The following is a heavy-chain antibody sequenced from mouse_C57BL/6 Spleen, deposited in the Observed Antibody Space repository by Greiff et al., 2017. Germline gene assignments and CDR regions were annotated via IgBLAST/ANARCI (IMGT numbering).Heavy chain of an antibody. CDR3: ARPDYYGSMDY. Sequence: EVQLQQSGPELVKPGASVKISCKASGYTFTDYYMNWVKQSPGKSLEWIGDINPNNGGTSYNQKFKGKATLTVDKSSSTAYMELRSLTSEDSAVYYCARPDYYGSMDYWGQGTSVTVSS. CDR2: INPNNGGT. V-gene: IGHV1-26*01. J-gene: IGHJ4*01. D-gene: IGHD1-1*01. CDR1: GYTFTDYY.